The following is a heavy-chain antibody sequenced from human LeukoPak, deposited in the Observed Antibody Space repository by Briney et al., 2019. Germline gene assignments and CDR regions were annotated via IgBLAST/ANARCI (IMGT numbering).Heavy chain of an antibody. V-gene: IGHV3-48*02. J-gene: IGHJ5*02. Sequence: GGSLRLSCAASGFTFSYYSMNWVRQAPGKGPEWISYVTSSSSTIYYADSVKGRFTISRDNAKNSLYLQMNSLRDEDTAVYYCARGTSPFDPWGRGTLVTVSS. CDR3: ARGTSPFDP. CDR1: GFTFSYYS. CDR2: VTSSSSTI.